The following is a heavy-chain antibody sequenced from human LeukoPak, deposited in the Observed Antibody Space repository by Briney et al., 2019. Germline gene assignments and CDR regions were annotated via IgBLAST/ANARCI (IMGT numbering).Heavy chain of an antibody. CDR1: GFTFSDYW. D-gene: IGHD3-10*01. CDR2: IKQDGSEK. J-gene: IGHJ4*02. CDR3: ARGGAPGFYFDY. Sequence: GGSLRLSCAAPGFTFSDYWMSWVRQAPGKGLEWVANIKQDGSEKYYVDSVKGRFTISRDNAKNSQYLQINSLRAEDTAVYYCARGGAPGFYFDYWGQGSLVTVSS. V-gene: IGHV3-7*01.